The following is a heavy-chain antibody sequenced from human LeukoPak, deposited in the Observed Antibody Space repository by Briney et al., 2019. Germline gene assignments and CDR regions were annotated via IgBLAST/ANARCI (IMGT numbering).Heavy chain of an antibody. J-gene: IGHJ3*01. CDR2: ICSSKAHI. V-gene: IGHV3-21*05. D-gene: IGHD1-14*01. CDR3: ARGIRIILGTTDAFDL. Sequence: GGSLRLSCTVSGFTFRNYDVNWVRQAPGKGPEWVSYICSSKAHICYADSVKGRFTFSRDNAKNSLHLQMDNLRAEDTAMYYRARGIRIILGTTDAFDLWGQGTMVTLSS. CDR1: GFTFRNYD.